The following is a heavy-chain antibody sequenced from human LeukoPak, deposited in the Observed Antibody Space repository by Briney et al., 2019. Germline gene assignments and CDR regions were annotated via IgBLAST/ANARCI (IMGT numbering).Heavy chain of an antibody. CDR3: ARAGGYCSSTSCYSWYDY. V-gene: IGHV4-38-2*02. CDR2: IYHSGST. D-gene: IGHD2-2*02. J-gene: IGHJ4*02. Sequence: SETLSLTCTVSGYSISSGYYWGWIRQPPGKGLEWIGSIYHSGSTYYNPSLESRVTISVDTSKNQFSLKLSSVTAADTAVYYCARAGGYCSSTSCYSWYDYWGQGTLVTVSS. CDR1: GYSISSGYY.